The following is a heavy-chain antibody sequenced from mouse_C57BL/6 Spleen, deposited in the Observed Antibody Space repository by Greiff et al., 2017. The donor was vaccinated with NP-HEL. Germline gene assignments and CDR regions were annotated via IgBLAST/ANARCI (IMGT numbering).Heavy chain of an antibody. V-gene: IGHV1-15*01. CDR2: IDPETGGT. J-gene: IGHJ3*01. Sequence: QVQLQQSGAELVRPGASVTLSCKASGYTFTDYEMHWVKQTPVHGLEWIGAIDPETGGTAYNQKFKGKAILTADKSSSTAYMELRRLTSEDSAIYYCTGLWLRRGFAYWGQGTLVTVSA. CDR3: TGLWLRRGFAY. D-gene: IGHD2-2*01. CDR1: GYTFTDYE.